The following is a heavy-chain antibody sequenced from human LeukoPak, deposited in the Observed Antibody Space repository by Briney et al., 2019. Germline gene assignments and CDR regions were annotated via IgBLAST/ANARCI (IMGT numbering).Heavy chain of an antibody. CDR1: GFTFSSYS. V-gene: IGHV3-21*01. CDR2: ISSSSSYI. J-gene: IGHJ4*02. D-gene: IGHD1-7*01. Sequence: GGSLRLSCAASGFTFSSYSMNWVRQAPGKGLEWVSSISSSSSYIYYADSVKGRFTISRDNAKNSLYLQMNSLRAEDTAVYYCARDPPGITGTTNHPDYWGQGTLVTVSS. CDR3: ARDPPGITGTTNHPDY.